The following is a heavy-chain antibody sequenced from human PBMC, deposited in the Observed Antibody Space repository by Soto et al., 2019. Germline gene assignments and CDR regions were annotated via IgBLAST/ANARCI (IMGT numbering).Heavy chain of an antibody. J-gene: IGHJ2*01. D-gene: IGHD4-17*01. Sequence: QVQLVQSGAEVGKPGASVKVSCKASGYTFTSYDINWVRQASGQGLEWMGWMNPNSGNTGSAQRFQGRLTMTRNTSINTAYMELTSLTSEDAAVYYCARVHTVTTYFDVWGRGTLVDVSS. V-gene: IGHV1-8*01. CDR2: MNPNSGNT. CDR3: ARVHTVTTYFDV. CDR1: GYTFTSYD.